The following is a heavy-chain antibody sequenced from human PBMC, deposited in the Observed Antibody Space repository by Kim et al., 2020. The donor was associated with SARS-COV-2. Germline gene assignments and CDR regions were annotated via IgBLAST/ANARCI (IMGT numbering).Heavy chain of an antibody. D-gene: IGHD3-22*01. V-gene: IGHV3-33*06. Sequence: VKGRFTISRDNSKNTLYLQMNSLRAEDTAVYYCAKLGITMIVVPDDAFDIWGQGTMVTVSS. CDR3: AKLGITMIVVPDDAFDI. J-gene: IGHJ3*02.